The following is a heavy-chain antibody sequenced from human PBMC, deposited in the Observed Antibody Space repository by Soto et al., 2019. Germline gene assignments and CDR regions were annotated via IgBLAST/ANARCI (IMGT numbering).Heavy chain of an antibody. Sequence: SLRLSCAASGFTFTNHAMHWVGQAPGKGLEWVAAIWYDGTIKYYADSVKGRLTISRDNSKNTLYLQMNSLRAEDTAIYYCARTWIRFGPNDYWGQGAPVTVSS. V-gene: IGHV3-33*01. CDR2: IWYDGTIK. CDR1: GFTFTNHA. D-gene: IGHD3-16*01. CDR3: ARTWIRFGPNDY. J-gene: IGHJ4*02.